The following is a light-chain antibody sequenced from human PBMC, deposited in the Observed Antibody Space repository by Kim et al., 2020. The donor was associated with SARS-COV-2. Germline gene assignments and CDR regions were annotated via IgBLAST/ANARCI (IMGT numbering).Light chain of an antibody. J-gene: IGLJ2*01. V-gene: IGLV1-44*01. Sequence: GQSVTIPCSGSSSNIGSHTVNWYQQFPGTAPKLLIYTNNQRLSGVPDRFSGSKSGTSVSLAISGLQSEDEADYYCAVWDDSLKGPVFGGGTKVTVL. CDR3: AVWDDSLKGPV. CDR1: SSNIGSHT. CDR2: TNN.